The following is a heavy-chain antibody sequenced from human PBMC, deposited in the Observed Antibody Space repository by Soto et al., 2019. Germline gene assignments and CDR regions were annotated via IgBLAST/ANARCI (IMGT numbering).Heavy chain of an antibody. J-gene: IGHJ1*01. Sequence: GSLRLSCAASGFTFGSYAMSWVRQAPGKGLEWVSGISGSGDSTYYADSVKGRFTISRDNSKNTLYLQMNSLRAEDTAVYYCAKGVPGIAVAGTGYFQHWGQGTLVTVS. CDR2: ISGSGDST. D-gene: IGHD6-19*01. CDR1: GFTFGSYA. CDR3: AKGVPGIAVAGTGYFQH. V-gene: IGHV3-23*01.